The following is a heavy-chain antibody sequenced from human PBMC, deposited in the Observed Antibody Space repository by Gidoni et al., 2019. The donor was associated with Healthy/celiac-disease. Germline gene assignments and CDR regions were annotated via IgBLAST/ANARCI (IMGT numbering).Heavy chain of an antibody. CDR2: ISSSSSYI. V-gene: IGHV3-21*01. CDR1: GFTLSSYS. J-gene: IGHJ6*02. D-gene: IGHD2-2*01. CDR3: ARDLKVVVPAAYYYYYGMDV. Sequence: EVQLVESGGGLVKPGGSLRLSCAASGFTLSSYSMNWVRQAPGKGLEWVPSISSSSSYIYYADSVKGRFTISRDNAKNSLYLQMNSLRAEDTAVYYCARDLKVVVPAAYYYYYGMDVWGQGTTVTVSS.